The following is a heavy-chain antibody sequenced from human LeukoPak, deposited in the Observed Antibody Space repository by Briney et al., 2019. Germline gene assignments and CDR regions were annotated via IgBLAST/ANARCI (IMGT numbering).Heavy chain of an antibody. Sequence: SEPLSLTCAVYGGSFSGYYWSWIRQPPGKGLEWIGEINHSGSTNYNPSLKSRVTISVDTSKNQCSLKLSSVTAADTAFYYCARYIVSYPHDAFDIWGQGTMVTVSS. D-gene: IGHD1-26*01. CDR1: GGSFSGYY. CDR2: INHSGST. J-gene: IGHJ3*02. V-gene: IGHV4-34*01. CDR3: ARYIVSYPHDAFDI.